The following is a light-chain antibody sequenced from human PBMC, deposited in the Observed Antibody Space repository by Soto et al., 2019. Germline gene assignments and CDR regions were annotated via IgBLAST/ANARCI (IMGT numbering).Light chain of an antibody. CDR2: AAS. CDR1: QGIRND. Sequence: AVQMTQSPSSLSASVGDRVTITCQASQGIRNDLGWYQQKPGKAPKLLIYAASRLQSGVPSRFSGSGSGTDFTLTISSLQPEDFDCLQDNNDPLTFGGGTKVEIK. J-gene: IGKJ4*01. CDR3: LQDNNDPLT. V-gene: IGKV1-6*01.